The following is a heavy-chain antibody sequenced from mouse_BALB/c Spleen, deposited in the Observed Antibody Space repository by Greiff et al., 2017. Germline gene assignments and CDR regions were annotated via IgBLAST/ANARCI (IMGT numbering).Heavy chain of an antibody. Sequence: QVQLKQPGAELVKPGASVKLSCKASGYTFTSYYMYWVKQRPGQGLEWIGGINPSNGGTNFNEKFKSKATLTVDKSSSTAYMQLSSLTSEDSAVYYCMIYYYGSSYPYYAMDYWGQGTSVTVSS. CDR2: INPSNGGT. CDR3: MIYYYGSSYPYYAMDY. D-gene: IGHD1-1*01. CDR1: GYTFTSYY. J-gene: IGHJ4*01. V-gene: IGHV1S81*02.